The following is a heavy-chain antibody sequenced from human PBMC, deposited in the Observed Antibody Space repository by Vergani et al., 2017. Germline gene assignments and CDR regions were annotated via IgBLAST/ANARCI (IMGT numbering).Heavy chain of an antibody. V-gene: IGHV3-23*04. CDR1: GFTVTSDY. Sequence: EVQLVESGGGLVQPGGSLTLSCAASGFTVTSDYLGWVRQAPGKGLEWVSSVSGSSATPYYADSVKGRFIISRDNSKNTLHLQMNSLRADDTAVYYCTKGSRGYTGYFFDYWGQGTLATVSS. J-gene: IGHJ4*02. CDR2: VSGSSATP. D-gene: IGHD5-12*01. CDR3: TKGSRGYTGYFFDY.